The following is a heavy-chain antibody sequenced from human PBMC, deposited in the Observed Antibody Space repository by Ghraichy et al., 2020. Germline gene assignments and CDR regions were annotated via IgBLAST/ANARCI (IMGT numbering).Heavy chain of an antibody. D-gene: IGHD2-2*01. V-gene: IGHV3-23*01. J-gene: IGHJ6*03. Sequence: GESLNISCAASGFTFSSYAMSWVRQAPGKGLEWVSAISGSGGSTYYADSVKGRFTISRDNSKNTLYLQMNSLRAEDTAVYYCAKHDLYCSSTSCYYYYYMDVWGKGTTVTVSS. CDR3: AKHDLYCSSTSCYYYYYMDV. CDR2: ISGSGGST. CDR1: GFTFSSYA.